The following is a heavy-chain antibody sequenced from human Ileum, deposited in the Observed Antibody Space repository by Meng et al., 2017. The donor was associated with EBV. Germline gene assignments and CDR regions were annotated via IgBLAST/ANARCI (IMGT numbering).Heavy chain of an antibody. V-gene: IGHV6-1*01. CDR1: GDSVSSNSAA. Sequence: VQLHHSGPGLVKPPQTLSPTCAISGDSVSSNSAAWNWIRQSPSRGLEWLGRTYYRSKWYNDYAVSVKSRITINPDTSKNQLSLQLNSVAPEDTAVYYCARDSSSSAYSPFDYWGQGTLVTVSS. CDR3: ARDSSSSAYSPFDY. D-gene: IGHD3-22*01. CDR2: TYYRSKWYN. J-gene: IGHJ4*02.